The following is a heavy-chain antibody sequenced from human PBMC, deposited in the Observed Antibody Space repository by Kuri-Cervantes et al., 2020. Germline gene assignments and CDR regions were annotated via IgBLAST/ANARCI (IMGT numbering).Heavy chain of an antibody. J-gene: IGHJ4*02. Sequence: GEYLKIHCAASGFTFSDFYMNWIRQAPGKGLEWVSYISSTGSIIYYTDSVKGRFTISRDNAKNSLYLQMNRLRAEDTAVYYCARGEGANVWGQGTLVTVSS. CDR1: GFTFSDFY. V-gene: IGHV3-11*01. CDR2: ISSTGSII. CDR3: ARGEGANV. D-gene: IGHD3-16*01.